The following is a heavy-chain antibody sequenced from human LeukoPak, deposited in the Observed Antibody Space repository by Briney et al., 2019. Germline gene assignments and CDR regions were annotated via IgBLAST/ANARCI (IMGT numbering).Heavy chain of an antibody. D-gene: IGHD3-22*01. CDR1: GYSFTSYW. Sequence: GESLKISCKGSGYSFTSYWIGWVRQMPGKGLEWMGIIYPGDSDTRDSPSFQGQVTISADKSISTAYLQWSSLKASDTAMYYCARQQRSRYYDSSADDAFDIWGQGTMVTVSS. CDR2: IYPGDSDT. J-gene: IGHJ3*02. CDR3: ARQQRSRYYDSSADDAFDI. V-gene: IGHV5-51*01.